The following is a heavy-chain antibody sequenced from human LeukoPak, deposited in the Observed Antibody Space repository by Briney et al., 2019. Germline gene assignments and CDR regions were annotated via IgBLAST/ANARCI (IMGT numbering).Heavy chain of an antibody. CDR2: ISAYNGNT. Sequence: ASVKVSCKASGYTFTSYGISWVRQAPGQGLEWMGWISAYNGNTNYAQKLQGRVTMTTDTSTSTACMELRSLRSDDTAVYYCARAGYYDSSGYYSDYYYYGMDVWGQGTTVTVSS. V-gene: IGHV1-18*01. CDR3: ARAGYYDSSGYYSDYYYYGMDV. D-gene: IGHD3-22*01. CDR1: GYTFTSYG. J-gene: IGHJ6*02.